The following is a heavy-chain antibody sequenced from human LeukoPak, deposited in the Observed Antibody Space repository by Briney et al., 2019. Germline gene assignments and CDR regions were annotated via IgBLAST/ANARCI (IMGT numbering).Heavy chain of an antibody. CDR2: IIPLFGTP. J-gene: IGHJ4*02. D-gene: IGHD3-3*01. V-gene: IGHV1-69*06. Sequence: SVKVSCKASGGAFSSYTISWVRQATGQGLEWMGGIIPLFGTPDYAQKFQGRVTITADKSTSTAYMELSSLRSEDTAVYYCARSYYDFWSGYSPFDYWGQGTLVTVSS. CDR3: ARSYYDFWSGYSPFDY. CDR1: GGAFSSYT.